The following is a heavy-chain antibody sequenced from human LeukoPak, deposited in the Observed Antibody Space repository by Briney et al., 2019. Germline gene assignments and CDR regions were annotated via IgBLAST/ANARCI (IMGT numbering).Heavy chain of an antibody. CDR1: GGSISSNY. J-gene: IGHJ5*02. Sequence: PSETLSLTCTISGGSISSNYWGWVRQPPGKGLEYIGYIYQSGNNNYNPSLKSRVTFSEETSKNQFSLKLNSVTAADTAVYYCASPSPGFDPWGQGILVTVSS. V-gene: IGHV4-59*01. CDR2: IYQSGNN. D-gene: IGHD1-1*01. CDR3: ASPSPGFDP.